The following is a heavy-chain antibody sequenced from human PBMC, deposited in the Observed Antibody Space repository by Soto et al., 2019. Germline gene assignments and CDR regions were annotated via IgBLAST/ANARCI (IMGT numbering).Heavy chain of an antibody. D-gene: IGHD2-2*01. V-gene: IGHV3-33*01. CDR1: GFTFSSYG. CDR3: ARAYIVVVPAAMPHDAFDI. CDR2: MWYDGSNK. J-gene: IGHJ3*02. Sequence: GGSLRLSCAASGFTFSSYGMHWVRQAPGKGLEWVAVMWYDGSNKYYEDSVKGRFTISRDNSKNTLYLQMNSLRAEDTAVYYCARAYIVVVPAAMPHDAFDIWGQGTMVTVSS.